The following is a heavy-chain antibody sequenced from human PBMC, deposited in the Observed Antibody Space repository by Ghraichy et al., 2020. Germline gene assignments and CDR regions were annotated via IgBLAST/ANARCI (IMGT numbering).Heavy chain of an antibody. V-gene: IGHV3-30-3*01. J-gene: IGHJ4*02. CDR2: ISYDGSNK. CDR3: ARGQYYYDSSGESDY. D-gene: IGHD3-22*01. Sequence: GGSLRLSCAASGFTFSSYAMHWVRQAPGKGLEWVAVISYDGSNKYYADSVKGRFTISRDNSKNTLYLQMNSLRAEDTAVYYCARGQYYYDSSGESDYWGQGTLVTVSS. CDR1: GFTFSSYA.